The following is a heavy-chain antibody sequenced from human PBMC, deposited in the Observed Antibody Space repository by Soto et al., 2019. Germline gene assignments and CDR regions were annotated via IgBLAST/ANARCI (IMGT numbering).Heavy chain of an antibody. CDR3: ARKASVDYALDY. J-gene: IGHJ4*02. CDR2: IYWDDVK. CDR1: GFSLSTSGVG. Sequence: QITLKESGPTLVKPTQTLTLTCTLSGFSLSTSGVGVGWIRQSPGKALEWLAVIYWDDVKHYSPSLERRLTITKDTSESEVVLTATNTDPVDTATYYCARKASVDYALDYWGQGILVNVSS. V-gene: IGHV2-5*02. D-gene: IGHD4-17*01.